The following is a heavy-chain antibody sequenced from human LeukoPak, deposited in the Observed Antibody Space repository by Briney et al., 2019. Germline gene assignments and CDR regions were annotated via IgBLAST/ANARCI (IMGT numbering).Heavy chain of an antibody. CDR3: AGSGSYYLFDY. D-gene: IGHD1-26*01. Sequence: SETLSLTRTVSGGSISSHYWSWIRQPPGKGLEWIGYIYYSGSTNYNPSLKSRVTISVDTSKNQFSLKLSSVTAADTAVYYCAGSGSYYLFDYWGQGTLVTVSS. J-gene: IGHJ4*02. V-gene: IGHV4-59*11. CDR1: GGSISSHY. CDR2: IYYSGST.